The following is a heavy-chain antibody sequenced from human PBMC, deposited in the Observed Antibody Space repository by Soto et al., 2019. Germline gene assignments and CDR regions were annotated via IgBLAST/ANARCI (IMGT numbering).Heavy chain of an antibody. J-gene: IGHJ4*01. CDR3: AGGGLRYSSSFFDY. V-gene: IGHV3-30-3*01. CDR2: ISYDGSNK. Sequence: GGSLRLSCAASGFTFSSYAMHWVRQAPGKGLEWVAVISYDGSNKYYADSVKGRFTISRDNSENTLYLQMNSLRAEDTAVYYCAGGGLRYSSSFFDYWGQETLVAASS. D-gene: IGHD6-6*01. CDR1: GFTFSSYA.